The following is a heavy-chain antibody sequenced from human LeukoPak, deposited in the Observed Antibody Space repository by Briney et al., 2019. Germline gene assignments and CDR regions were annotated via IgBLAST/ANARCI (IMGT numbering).Heavy chain of an antibody. V-gene: IGHV4-39*01. CDR2: IYYSGST. Sequence: PSETLSLTCTVSGGSISSSSYYWGWIRQPPGKGLEWIGSIYYSGSTYYNPSLKSRVTISVDTSKNQFSLKLSSVTAADTAVYYCARHVTYYDILTGYVRFDYWGQGTLVTVSS. CDR3: ARHVTYYDILTGYVRFDY. J-gene: IGHJ4*02. D-gene: IGHD3-9*01. CDR1: GGSISSSSYY.